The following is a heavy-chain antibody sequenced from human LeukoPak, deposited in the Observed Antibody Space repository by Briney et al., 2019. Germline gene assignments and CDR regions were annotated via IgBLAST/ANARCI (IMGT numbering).Heavy chain of an antibody. CDR3: ASNIVATGTGGPFDY. D-gene: IGHD3-10*01. V-gene: IGHV3-53*05. CDR1: GYTLNSKY. CDR2: IFSDGKT. Sequence: GGSLRLSCAASGYTLNSKYMSWVRQAPGKGVEWGSVIFSDGKTYFADSVTGRFTISRDDSKSTLSLQMRTLRAENTALYYCASNIVATGTGGPFDYWGQGTLVTVSS. J-gene: IGHJ4*02.